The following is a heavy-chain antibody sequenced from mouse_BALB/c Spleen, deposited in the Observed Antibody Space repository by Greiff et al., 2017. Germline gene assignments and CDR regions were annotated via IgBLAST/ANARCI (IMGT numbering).Heavy chain of an antibody. V-gene: IGHV5-6-3*01. CDR2: INSNGGST. D-gene: IGHD1-1*01. CDR3: AREYYGSSYWWYFDV. Sequence: DVKLVESGGGLVQPGGSLKLSCAASGFTFSSYGMSWVRQTPDKRLELVATINSNGGSTYYPDSVKGRFTISRDNAKNTLYLQMSSLKSEDTAMYYCAREYYGSSYWWYFDVWGAGTTVTVSS. J-gene: IGHJ1*01. CDR1: GFTFSSYG.